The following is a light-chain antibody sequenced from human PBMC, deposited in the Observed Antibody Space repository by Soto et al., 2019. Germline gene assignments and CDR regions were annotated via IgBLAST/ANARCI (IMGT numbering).Light chain of an antibody. Sequence: DIQMTQSPSSLSASVGDRVTITCRASQGISSSLAWYQHKPGKVPELLIYAASTLHSGVPSRFSGSGPGTDFTLTIISLQPEDVATDYCQEYYSPPFTFGPGTKVNFK. CDR3: QEYYSPPFT. V-gene: IGKV1-27*01. CDR2: AAS. J-gene: IGKJ3*01. CDR1: QGISSS.